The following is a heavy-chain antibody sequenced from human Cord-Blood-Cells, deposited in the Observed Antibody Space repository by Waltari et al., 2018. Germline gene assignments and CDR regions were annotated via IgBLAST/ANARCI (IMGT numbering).Heavy chain of an antibody. J-gene: IGHJ4*02. D-gene: IGHD2-15*01. CDR2: VDPEDGET. Sequence: EVQLVQSGAEVKKPGATVKISCKVSGYTFTDYYMHWVQQAPGKGLEWMGRVDPEDGETIYAEKFQGRGTITADTSTDTAYMELSGLRSEDTAVYYCATSLSPGLYGGNPVTTYFDYWGQGTLVTVSS. CDR1: GYTFTDYY. V-gene: IGHV1-69-2*01. CDR3: ATSLSPGLYGGNPVTTYFDY.